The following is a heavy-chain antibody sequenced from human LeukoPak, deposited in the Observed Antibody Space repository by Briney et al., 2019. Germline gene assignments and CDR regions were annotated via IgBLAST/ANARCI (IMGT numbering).Heavy chain of an antibody. Sequence: GGSLRLFCAASGFSLSGYWMTWVRQAPGKGLEWVARLHADGVEQNYVDSVTGRFTMSRDNAKNSLDLQMNSLRVEDTAVYYCARGGYSFDYLGQGTLVAVSS. V-gene: IGHV3-7*01. CDR3: ARGGYSFDY. CDR1: GFSLSGYW. J-gene: IGHJ4*02. CDR2: LHADGVEQ. D-gene: IGHD5-18*01.